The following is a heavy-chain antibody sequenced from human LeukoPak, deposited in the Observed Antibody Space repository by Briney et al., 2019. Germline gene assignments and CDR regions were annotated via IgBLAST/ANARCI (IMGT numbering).Heavy chain of an antibody. Sequence: PSETLSLTCTVSGGSVSSGSYYWSWIRQPPGKGLDWFRNINLSGITNYNPPLKSRVTISVDTSKNQYSLKLRSVTAADTAVYYCARDAIPSSYWYFDLWGRGTLVTVSS. V-gene: IGHV4-61*01. J-gene: IGHJ2*01. CDR2: INLSGIT. CDR1: GGSVSSGSYY. D-gene: IGHD2-2*01. CDR3: ARDAIPSSYWYFDL.